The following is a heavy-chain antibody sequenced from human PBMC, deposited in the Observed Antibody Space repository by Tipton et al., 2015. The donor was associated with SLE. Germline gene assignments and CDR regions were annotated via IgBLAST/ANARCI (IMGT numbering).Heavy chain of an antibody. CDR2: IYSGGST. D-gene: IGHD2-21*01. CDR3: ASPYCGPNCYGFQYWGQGNRVTVSSDV. V-gene: IGHV3-53*04. J-gene: IGHJ6*02. CDR1: TFSVRSSY. Sequence: QLVQSGGGLVQPGGSLRLSCEVSTFSVRSSYMYWVRQPPGKGLEWVSLIYSGGSTYYADSVKGRFTISRDNSKNTLYLQMNSLRPDDTAVYYCASPYCGPNCYGFQYWGQGNRVTVSSDVWGQGTTVTVS.